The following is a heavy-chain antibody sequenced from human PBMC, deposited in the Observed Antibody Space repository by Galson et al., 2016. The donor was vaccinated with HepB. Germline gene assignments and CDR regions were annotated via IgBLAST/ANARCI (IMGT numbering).Heavy chain of an antibody. V-gene: IGHV1-69*13. CDR3: PSHTRGQYDSGRYELNY. CDR2: IIPMFGRP. CDR1: GGSFSSYA. Sequence: SVKVSCKASGGSFSSYAVSWVRQAPGQGLEWVGGIIPMFGRPYYAQKLQGRVTITADESTSTDYMELSSLRFEDTAVYYCPSHTRGQYDSGRYELNYWGQGTLVIVSS. J-gene: IGHJ4*02. D-gene: IGHD3-10*01.